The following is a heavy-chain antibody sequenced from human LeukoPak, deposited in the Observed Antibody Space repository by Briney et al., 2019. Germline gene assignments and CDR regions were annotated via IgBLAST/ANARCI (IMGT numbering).Heavy chain of an antibody. CDR1: GRSISSYY. D-gene: IGHD2-2*01. V-gene: IGHV4-4*07. J-gene: IGHJ6*02. CDR3: ARSGCSSTSCYAGEYYCGMDV. CDR2: IYTSGSP. Sequence: SETLSLTCTVSGRSISSYYWSWIRQPAGKGREWIGRIYTSGSPNYNPSLKSRVTMSVDTSKNQFSLKLSSVPAADTAVYYCARSGCSSTSCYAGEYYCGMDVWGQGTTVTVSS.